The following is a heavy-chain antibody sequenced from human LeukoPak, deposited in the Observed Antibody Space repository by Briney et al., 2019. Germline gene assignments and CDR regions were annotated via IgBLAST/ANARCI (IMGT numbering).Heavy chain of an antibody. V-gene: IGHV3-30*18. J-gene: IGHJ4*02. CDR3: AKDSASTVTTSLPDY. CDR1: GFTFSSYG. D-gene: IGHD4-17*01. CDR2: ISYDGSNK. Sequence: PGRSLRLSCAASGFTFSSYGMHWVRQAPGKGLEWVAVISYDGSNKYYADSVKGRFTISRDNSKNTLYLQMNSLRAEDTAVYYCAKDSASTVTTSLPDYWGQGTLVTVSS.